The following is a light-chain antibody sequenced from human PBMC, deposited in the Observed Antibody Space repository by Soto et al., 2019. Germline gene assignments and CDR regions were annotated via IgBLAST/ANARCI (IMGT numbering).Light chain of an antibody. J-gene: IGKJ1*01. CDR3: QQYNNWPQT. V-gene: IGKV3-15*01. CDR1: QSVSSN. CDR2: GAS. Sequence: EIVMTQSPATLSVSPGERATLSCRASQSVSSNLAWYQQKPGQAPRLLIYGASTRATGIPARFSGSRSGTEFILAISSLQSEDFAVYYCQQYNNWPQTFGQGTKVEIK.